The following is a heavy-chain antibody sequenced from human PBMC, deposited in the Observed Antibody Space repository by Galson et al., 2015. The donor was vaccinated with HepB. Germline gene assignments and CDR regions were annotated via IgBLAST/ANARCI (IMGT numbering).Heavy chain of an antibody. V-gene: IGHV5-51*01. D-gene: IGHD4-17*01. CDR1: GYSFTSYW. CDR3: ARRRSNYGDYWYFDL. CDR2: IYPGDSDT. J-gene: IGHJ2*01. Sequence: QSGAEVKKPGESLKISCKGSGYSFTSYWIGWVRQMPGKGLEWMGIIYPGDSDTRYSPSFQGQVTISADKSISTAYLQWSSLKASDTAMYYCARRRSNYGDYWYFDLWGRGTLVTVSS.